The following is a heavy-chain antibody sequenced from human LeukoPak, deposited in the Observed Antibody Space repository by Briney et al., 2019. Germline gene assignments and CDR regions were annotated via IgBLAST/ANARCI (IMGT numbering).Heavy chain of an antibody. J-gene: IGHJ4*02. D-gene: IGHD5-24*01. V-gene: IGHV1-46*01. CDR1: GYTFTSYY. CDR2: INPSGGST. Sequence: ASVKVSCKAPGYTFTSYYMHWVRQAPGQGLEWMGIINPSGGSTSYAQKFQGRVTMTRDTSTSTVYMELSSLRSEDTAVYYCAREMATIGSDYWGQGTLVTVSS. CDR3: AREMATIGSDY.